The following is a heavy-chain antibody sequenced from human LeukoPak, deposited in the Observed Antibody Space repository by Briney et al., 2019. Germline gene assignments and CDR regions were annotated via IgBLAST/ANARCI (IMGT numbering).Heavy chain of an antibody. J-gene: IGHJ4*02. CDR1: GGSISSYY. Sequence: PSETLSLTCTVSGGSISSYYWSWIRQPPGKGLEWIGYIYYSGSTNYNPSLKSRVTISVDTSKNQFSLKLSSVTAADTAVYYCANGYSCSLHTFYYWGQGTLVTVSS. D-gene: IGHD6-6*01. CDR2: IYYSGST. CDR3: ANGYSCSLHTFYY. V-gene: IGHV4-59*01.